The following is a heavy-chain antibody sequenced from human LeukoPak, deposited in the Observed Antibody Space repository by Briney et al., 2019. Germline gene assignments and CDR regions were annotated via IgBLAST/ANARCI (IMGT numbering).Heavy chain of an antibody. V-gene: IGHV3-23*01. Sequence: GGSLRLSCTASRFTFYMYAMSWVRQAPGKGLEWVSSISGSGGGTFYASSVRGRFTISRDNSKDTVFLQTNGLRAEDTAIYYCAKWDENFYYMDVWGQGTTVTVSS. J-gene: IGHJ6*03. CDR3: AKWDENFYYMDV. CDR1: RFTFYMYA. D-gene: IGHD1-26*01. CDR2: ISGSGGGT.